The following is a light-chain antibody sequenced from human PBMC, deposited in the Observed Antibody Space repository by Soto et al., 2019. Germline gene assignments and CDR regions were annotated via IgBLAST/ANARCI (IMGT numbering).Light chain of an antibody. J-gene: IGKJ3*01. CDR1: QSVSSSY. Sequence: EIVLTRSPGTLSLSPGERATLSCRASQSVSSSYLAWYQQKPGQAPRLLIYGASSRATGIPDRFSGSGSGTDFTLTIGRLEPEDFAVYYCQQYGSSPLTFGPGTKVDIK. V-gene: IGKV3-20*01. CDR2: GAS. CDR3: QQYGSSPLT.